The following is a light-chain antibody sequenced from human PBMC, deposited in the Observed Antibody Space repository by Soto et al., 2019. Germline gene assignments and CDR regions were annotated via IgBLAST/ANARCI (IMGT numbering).Light chain of an antibody. CDR3: QQYVHWPPGA. V-gene: IGKV3-15*01. CDR1: QSVSSS. Sequence: EIVVTQSPATLSVSPGERVTLSCRASQSVSSSLAWYQQRPGQAPRLLIYDTSTRAAGIAARFSGSGSGTEFTLTISSLQSEDSAVYYCQQYVHWPPGAFGQGTTVYIK. J-gene: IGKJ1*01. CDR2: DTS.